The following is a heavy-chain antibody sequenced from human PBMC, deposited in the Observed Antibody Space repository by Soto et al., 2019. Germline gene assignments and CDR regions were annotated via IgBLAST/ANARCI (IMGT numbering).Heavy chain of an antibody. CDR1: GGSFSGYC. CDR3: ARDKITGLFDY. Sequence: QVQLQQWGAGLLKPSETLSLTCAVYGGSFSGYCWTWIRQPPGTGLEWIGEINHSGSTNYNPSLKRRVTISVDTSKTQFSLKLTSVTAADTAVYYCARDKITGLFDYWGQGTLVTVSS. CDR2: INHSGST. V-gene: IGHV4-34*01. J-gene: IGHJ4*02. D-gene: IGHD2-8*02.